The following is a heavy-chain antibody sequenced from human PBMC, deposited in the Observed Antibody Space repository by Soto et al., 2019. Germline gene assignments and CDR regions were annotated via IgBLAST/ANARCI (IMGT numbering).Heavy chain of an antibody. CDR3: ASPPIVATIVNYYYGMDV. CDR1: GGTFSSYI. D-gene: IGHD5-12*01. J-gene: IGHJ6*04. CDR2: IIPIFGTA. Sequence: GRSVKVSCKTFGGTFSSYIISWVRQAPGQELEWMGGIIPIFGTADYAQKFQGRVTITADESTSTAYMELSSLRSEDTAVYYCASPPIVATIVNYYYGMDVWGKGTTVTAS. V-gene: IGHV1-69*13.